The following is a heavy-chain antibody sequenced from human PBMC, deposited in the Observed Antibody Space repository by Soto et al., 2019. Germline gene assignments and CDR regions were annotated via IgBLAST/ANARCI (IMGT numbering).Heavy chain of an antibody. D-gene: IGHD6-13*01. CDR2: ISSFGTTI. CDR3: VRFGGAAAGPGDY. V-gene: IGHV3-48*03. CDR1: EFTFSSYE. Sequence: GGSLRLSCVASEFTFSSYEMNWVRQAPGKGLEWVSYISSFGTTIYYTDSVKGRFTISRDNAKKSLYLQMNSLRAEDTAVYYCVRFGGAAAGPGDYWGQGTLVTVSS. J-gene: IGHJ4*02.